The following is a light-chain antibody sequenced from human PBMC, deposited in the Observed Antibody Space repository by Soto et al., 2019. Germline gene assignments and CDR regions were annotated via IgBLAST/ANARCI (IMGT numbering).Light chain of an antibody. J-gene: IGKJ3*01. CDR3: QQSYSSPFT. CDR2: AAS. CDR1: QDLSNF. Sequence: QMRQSPSSLSASVGGRVTITCRTSQDLSNFFNWYQQKPGTAPKLLIYAASILQSVVPSRFSGSGSGSEFTLTISSLQPEDFATFLCQQSYSSPFTFGPGTKVDFK. V-gene: IGKV1-39*01.